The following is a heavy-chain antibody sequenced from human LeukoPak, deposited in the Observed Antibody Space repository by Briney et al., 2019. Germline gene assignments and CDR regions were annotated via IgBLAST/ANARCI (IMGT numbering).Heavy chain of an antibody. Sequence: AGGSLRLSCEGSGFTVSSKYMSWVRQAPGKGLEWVSAIGVSADQTFYADSVKGRFTISRDNSKNTLSLAMNNLRAEDTAVYYCARGIIYDRRSYYYYGVDVWGQGTTVTVSS. CDR3: ARGIIYDRRSYYYYGVDV. J-gene: IGHJ6*02. V-gene: IGHV3-23*01. D-gene: IGHD5/OR15-5a*01. CDR2: IGVSADQT. CDR1: GFTVSSKY.